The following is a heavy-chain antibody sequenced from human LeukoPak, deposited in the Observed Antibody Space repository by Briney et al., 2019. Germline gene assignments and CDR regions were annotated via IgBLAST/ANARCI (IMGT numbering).Heavy chain of an antibody. CDR3: ARDLIVVVPAAMGVYFDY. V-gene: IGHV1-69*04. CDR2: IIPILGIA. J-gene: IGHJ4*02. D-gene: IGHD2-2*01. Sequence: ASVKVSCKASGGTFSSYAISWVRQAPGQGLEWMGRIIPILGIANYAQKFQGRVTITADKSTSTAYMELSSLRSEDTAVYYCARDLIVVVPAAMGVYFDYWGQGTLVTVPS. CDR1: GGTFSSYA.